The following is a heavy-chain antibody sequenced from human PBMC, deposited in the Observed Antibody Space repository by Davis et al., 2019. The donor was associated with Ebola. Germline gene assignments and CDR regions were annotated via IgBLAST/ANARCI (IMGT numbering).Heavy chain of an antibody. CDR1: GFTFSSYE. CDR2: IRSGGNGM. CDR3: ARDIPVRGVFPYSMDV. V-gene: IGHV3-48*03. D-gene: IGHD3-10*01. J-gene: IGHJ6*02. Sequence: PGGSLRLSCEASGFTFSSYEMNWVRQAPGKGPEWISYIRSGGNGMYYVDSVKGRFTISRDNAKNSLYLQMNSLRVEDTAVYYCARDIPVRGVFPYSMDVWGQGTTVTVSS.